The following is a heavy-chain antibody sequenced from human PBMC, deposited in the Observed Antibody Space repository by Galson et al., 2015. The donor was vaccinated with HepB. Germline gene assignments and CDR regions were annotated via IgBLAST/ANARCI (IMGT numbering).Heavy chain of an antibody. CDR2: MNPNSGNT. CDR1: GYTFTSYD. D-gene: IGHD3-3*01. CDR3: ARGRVLRFLEWLLFYYFDY. Sequence: SVKVSCKASGYTFTSYDINWVRQATGQGLEWMGWMNPNSGNTGYAQKFQGRVTMTRNTSISTAYMELSSLRSEDTAVYYCARGRVLRFLEWLLFYYFDYWGQGTLVTVSS. J-gene: IGHJ4*02. V-gene: IGHV1-8*01.